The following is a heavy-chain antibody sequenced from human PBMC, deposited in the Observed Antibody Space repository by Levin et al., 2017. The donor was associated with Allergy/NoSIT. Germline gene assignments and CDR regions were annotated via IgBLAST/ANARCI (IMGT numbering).Heavy chain of an antibody. CDR1: GGSISSSNW. D-gene: IGHD7-27*01. Sequence: SETLSLTCAVSGGSISSSNWWSWVRQPPGKGLEWIGEIYHSGSTNYNPSLKSRVTISVDKSKNQFSLKLSSVTAADTAVYYCARGGGRWPNWGWGGNFDYWGQGTLVTVSS. CDR3: ARGGGRWPNWGWGGNFDY. V-gene: IGHV4-4*02. CDR2: IYHSGST. J-gene: IGHJ4*02.